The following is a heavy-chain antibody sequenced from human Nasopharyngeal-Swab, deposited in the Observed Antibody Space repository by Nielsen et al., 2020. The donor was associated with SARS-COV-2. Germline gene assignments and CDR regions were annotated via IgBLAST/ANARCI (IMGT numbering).Heavy chain of an antibody. V-gene: IGHV1-69*01. J-gene: IGHJ6*02. CDR2: IIPIFGTT. CDR3: AKGVRYFDFLPPNTYYYYGLDL. Sequence: WVRQAPGQGLAGMGGIIPIFGTTDYAQKFQGTVTITADESTSTVYMELNSLRFEDTAVYYCAKGVRYFDFLPPNTYYYYGLDLWGQGTTVTVSS. D-gene: IGHD3-9*01.